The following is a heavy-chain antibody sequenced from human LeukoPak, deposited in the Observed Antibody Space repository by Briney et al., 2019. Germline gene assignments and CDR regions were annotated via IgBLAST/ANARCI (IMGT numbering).Heavy chain of an antibody. CDR3: TTDSAS. Sequence: PGGSLRLSCAASGFTFSSYEMNWVRQAPGKGLEWVGRIKSIPNGGTTDYAAPVKGRFTISRDDSKNTLYLQMNSLKTEDTAVYYCTTDSASWGQGTLVTVSS. D-gene: IGHD3-10*01. CDR2: IKSIPNGGTT. CDR1: GFTFSSYE. J-gene: IGHJ5*02. V-gene: IGHV3-15*01.